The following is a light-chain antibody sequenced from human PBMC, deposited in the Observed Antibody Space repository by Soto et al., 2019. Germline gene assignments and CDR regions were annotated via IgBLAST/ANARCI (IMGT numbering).Light chain of an antibody. CDR2: GAS. J-gene: IGKJ5*01. Sequence: IVMTQAPATLSVSPGERATLSCRARQSGSSNLAWYQQRPGQAPRLLIYGASTRATGIPARFSGSGSGTEFTLTISSLQSEDFAVYYCQQYNNWPITFGQGTRLEIK. V-gene: IGKV3-15*01. CDR1: QSGSSN. CDR3: QQYNNWPIT.